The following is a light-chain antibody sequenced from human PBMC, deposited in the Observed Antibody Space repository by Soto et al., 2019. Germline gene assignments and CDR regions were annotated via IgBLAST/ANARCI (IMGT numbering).Light chain of an antibody. CDR1: QGISSF. V-gene: IGKV1-9*01. CDR3: QHLNSYPRALA. J-gene: IGKJ4*01. Sequence: DIQMTQSPSSLSASVGDRVTITCRASQGISSFLAWYQQKLGQAPKLLIYAASTLESGVSLRFSGSGSGTEFTLTISSLQPEDFATYYCQHLNSYPRALAFGGGTKVDIK. CDR2: AAS.